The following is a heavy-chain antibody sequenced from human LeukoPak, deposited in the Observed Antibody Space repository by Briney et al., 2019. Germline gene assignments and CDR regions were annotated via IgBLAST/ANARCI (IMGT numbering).Heavy chain of an antibody. Sequence: PSETLSLTCAVYGGSFSGNYWTWIRQPPGKGLEWIGEINHSGSTNYNPSLKSRVTISVDTSKNQFSLKLSSVTAADTAVYYCARRPGPIAAAVDYWGQGTLVTVSS. J-gene: IGHJ4*02. V-gene: IGHV4-34*01. CDR3: ARRPGPIAAAVDY. CDR2: INHSGST. CDR1: GGSFSGNY. D-gene: IGHD6-13*01.